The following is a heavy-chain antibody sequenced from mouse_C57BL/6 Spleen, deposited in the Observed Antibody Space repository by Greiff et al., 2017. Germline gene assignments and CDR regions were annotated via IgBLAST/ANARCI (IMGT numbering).Heavy chain of an antibody. V-gene: IGHV1-18*01. CDR2: FNPNNGGT. D-gene: IGHD1-1*01. CDR1: GYTFTDYN. Sequence: VQLKESGPELVKPGASVKIPCKASGYTFTDYNMDWVKQSYGKSLEWIGDFNPNNGGTIYNQKFKGKATLTVDKSSSTAYMELRSLTSEDTAVYYGARSPPFTTEGYFDVWGTGTTVTVSS. J-gene: IGHJ1*03. CDR3: ARSPPFTTEGYFDV.